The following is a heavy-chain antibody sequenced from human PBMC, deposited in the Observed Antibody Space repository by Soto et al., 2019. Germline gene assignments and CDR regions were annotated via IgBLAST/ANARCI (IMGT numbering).Heavy chain of an antibody. CDR2: IFRSGTT. CDR1: GGSVSGDSW. CDR3: ASGGDYTWHS. D-gene: IGHD4-17*01. Sequence: QVQLQESGPGLVKPSGTLSLTCAVSGGSVSGDSWWSWVRQPPGKGLEWIGEIFRSGTTNYNPSLKSRITVPIDKPKHQFSLKLTSVTAADTAVYYCASGGDYTWHSWGQGTLVTVSS. J-gene: IGHJ4*02. V-gene: IGHV4-4*02.